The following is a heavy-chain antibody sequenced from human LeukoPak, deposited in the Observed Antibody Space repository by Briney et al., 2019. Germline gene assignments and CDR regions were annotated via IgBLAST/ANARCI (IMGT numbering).Heavy chain of an antibody. V-gene: IGHV4-34*01. J-gene: IGHJ4*02. Sequence: SGTLSLTCAVYGGSFSGYYWSWIRQPPGKGLEWIGEINHSGSTNYNPSLKSRVTISVDTSKNQFSLKLSSVTAADTAVYYCASFSIRSRGRADYWGQGTLVTVSS. CDR3: ASFSIRSRGRADY. D-gene: IGHD3-3*02. CDR1: GGSFSGYY. CDR2: INHSGST.